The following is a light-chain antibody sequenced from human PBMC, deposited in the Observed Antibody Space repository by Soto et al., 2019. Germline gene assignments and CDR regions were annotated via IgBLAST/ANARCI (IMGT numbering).Light chain of an antibody. V-gene: IGKV1-5*01. CDR3: QQYNSYSWT. CDR1: QSISSW. J-gene: IGKJ1*01. CDR2: DAS. Sequence: DIQMTQSPSTLSASVGDRVTITCRASQSISSWFAWYQQKPGKAPKLLIYDASSLESGVPSRFSGSRSGTEFTLTISSLQPDDFATYYCQQYNSYSWTFGQGTKVDIK.